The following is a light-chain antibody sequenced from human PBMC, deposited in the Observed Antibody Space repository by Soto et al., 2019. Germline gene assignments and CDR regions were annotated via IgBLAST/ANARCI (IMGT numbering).Light chain of an antibody. Sequence: QSVLTQPTSVSGAPGQRVTISCTGSSSNIGAGYDVHWYQQLPGTPPKLLIYGNSNRPSGVPDRFSGSKSGTSASLAITGLQAEDEADYYCQSYDSSLSAFYVFGTGTKLTVL. J-gene: IGLJ1*01. CDR1: SSNIGAGYD. CDR2: GNS. V-gene: IGLV1-40*01. CDR3: QSYDSSLSAFYV.